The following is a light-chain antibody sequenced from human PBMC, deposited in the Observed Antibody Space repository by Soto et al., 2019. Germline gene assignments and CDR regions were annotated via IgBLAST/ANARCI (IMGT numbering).Light chain of an antibody. CDR2: GAS. CDR1: QSVTANF. Sequence: EIVLTQSPGTLSLSPGERATLSCRASQSVTANFLAWYHQKPGQAPRLLIYGASRRATGIPDRFTGSGSGTDFTLTISRLEPEDFAAYYCHQYATSPWTFGQGTKVEVK. J-gene: IGKJ1*01. CDR3: HQYATSPWT. V-gene: IGKV3-20*01.